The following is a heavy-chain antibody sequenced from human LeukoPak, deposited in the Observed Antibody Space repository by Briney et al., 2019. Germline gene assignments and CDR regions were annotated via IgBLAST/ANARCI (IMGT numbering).Heavy chain of an antibody. CDR1: GFTFNSYA. CDR3: ARSPYLGSGYFDL. J-gene: IGHJ2*01. D-gene: IGHD1-26*01. CDR2: ISYDGTKK. V-gene: IGHV3-30*01. Sequence: GGSLRLSCAASGFTFNSYAMHWVRQAPGKGLERVGLISYDGTKKYFADSVKGRFTISRDNSMKTLDLQMNTLSADDTAIYYCARSPYLGSGYFDLWGRGTLVTVSS.